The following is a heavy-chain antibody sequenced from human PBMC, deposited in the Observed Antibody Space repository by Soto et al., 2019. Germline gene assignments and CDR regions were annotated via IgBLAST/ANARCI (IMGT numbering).Heavy chain of an antibody. J-gene: IGHJ6*02. CDR3: AKVTVGATRNYYYGMDV. V-gene: IGHV3-30*18. Sequence: SGGSLRLSCAASGFTFSSYGMHWVRQAPGKGLEWVAVISYDGSNKYYADSVKGRFTISRDNSKNTLYLQMNSLRAEDTAVYYCAKVTVGATRNYYYGMDVWGQGTTVTVSS. CDR1: GFTFSSYG. CDR2: ISYDGSNK. D-gene: IGHD1-26*01.